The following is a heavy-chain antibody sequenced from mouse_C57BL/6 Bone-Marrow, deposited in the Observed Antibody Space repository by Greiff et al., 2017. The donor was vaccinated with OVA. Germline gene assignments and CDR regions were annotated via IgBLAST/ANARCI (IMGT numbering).Heavy chain of an antibody. V-gene: IGHV5-2*01. J-gene: IGHJ1*03. Sequence: EVQGVESGGGLVQPGESLKLSCESNEYEFPSHDMSWVRKTPEKRLELVAAINSDGGSTYYPDTMERRFIISRDNTKKTLYLQMSSLRSEDTALYYCARPGNYGYDGGYFDVWGTGTTVTVSS. CDR1: EYEFPSHD. CDR3: ARPGNYGYDGGYFDV. D-gene: IGHD2-2*01. CDR2: INSDGGST.